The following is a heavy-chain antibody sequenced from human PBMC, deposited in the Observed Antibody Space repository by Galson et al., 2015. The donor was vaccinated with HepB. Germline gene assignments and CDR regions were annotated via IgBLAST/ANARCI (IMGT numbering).Heavy chain of an antibody. D-gene: IGHD3-10*01. Sequence: KVSCKASGYSFTSYWISWVRQMPGKGLEWMGRIDPSDSYTNYSPSFQGHVTISADKSISTAYLQWSSLKASDTAMYYCARRPMVREYGMDVWGQGTTVTVSS. CDR1: GYSFTSYW. J-gene: IGHJ6*02. CDR2: IDPSDSYT. CDR3: ARRPMVREYGMDV. V-gene: IGHV5-10-1*01.